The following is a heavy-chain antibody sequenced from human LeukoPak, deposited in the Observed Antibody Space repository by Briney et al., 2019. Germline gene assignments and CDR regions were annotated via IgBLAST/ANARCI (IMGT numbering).Heavy chain of an antibody. CDR1: GGSISGGGYS. D-gene: IGHD2-2*01. CDR2: IYHSGST. Sequence: SETLSLTCAVSGGSISGGGYSWSWIRQPPGKGLEWIGYIYHSGSTYYNPSLKSRVTISVNRSKNQFSLKLSSVTAADTAVYYCARTWAFYCSSTSCLAGYGMDVWGQGTTVTVSS. CDR3: ARTWAFYCSSTSCLAGYGMDV. V-gene: IGHV4-30-2*01. J-gene: IGHJ6*02.